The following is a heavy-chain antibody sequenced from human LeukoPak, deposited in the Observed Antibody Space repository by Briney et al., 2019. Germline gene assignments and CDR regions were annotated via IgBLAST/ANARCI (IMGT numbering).Heavy chain of an antibody. CDR2: IYYSGST. Sequence: SETLSLTCTVSGGSISNYYWSWIQQSPGKGLEWIGYIYYSGSTNYNPSLKSRVTISVDTSKNQFSLKLSSVTAADTAVYYCARGLFGTGYAHFDYWGRGTLVTVSS. J-gene: IGHJ4*02. CDR1: GGSISNYY. D-gene: IGHD3-9*01. V-gene: IGHV4-59*01. CDR3: ARGLFGTGYAHFDY.